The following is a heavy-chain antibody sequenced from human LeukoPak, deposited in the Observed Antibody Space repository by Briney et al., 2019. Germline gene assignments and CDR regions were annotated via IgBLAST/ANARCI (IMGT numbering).Heavy chain of an antibody. J-gene: IGHJ4*02. CDR3: ARVPQPTKVNCSSTSCYNGYFDY. CDR2: INPNSGGT. CDR1: GYTFTGYY. Sequence: ASVKVSCKASGYTFTGYYMHWVRQAPGQGLEWMGWINPNSGGTNYAQKFQGRVTMTRDTSISTAYMELSRLRSDDTAVYYCARVPQPTKVNCSSTSCYNGYFDYWGQGTLVTVSS. D-gene: IGHD2-2*02. V-gene: IGHV1-2*02.